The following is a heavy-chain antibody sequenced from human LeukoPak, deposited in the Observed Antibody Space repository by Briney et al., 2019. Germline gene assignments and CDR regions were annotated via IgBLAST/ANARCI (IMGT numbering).Heavy chain of an antibody. CDR2: IYSGGST. D-gene: IGHD6-13*01. Sequence: ETLSLTCAVYGGSFSGYYWSWVRQAPGKGLEWVSVIYSGGSTYYADSVKGRFTISRDNSKNTLYLQMNSLRAEDTAVYYCALIAVDWQQPFDYWGQGTLVTVSS. CDR1: GGSFSGYY. CDR3: ALIAVDWQQPFDY. V-gene: IGHV3-66*01. J-gene: IGHJ4*02.